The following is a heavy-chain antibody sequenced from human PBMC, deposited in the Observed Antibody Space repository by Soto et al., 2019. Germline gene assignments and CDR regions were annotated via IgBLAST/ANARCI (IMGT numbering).Heavy chain of an antibody. V-gene: IGHV4-39*01. CDR2: IYYSGST. J-gene: IGHJ4*02. Sequence: QLQLQESGPGLVKPSETLSLTCTVSGGSISSSSYYWGWIRQPPGKGLEWIGSIYYSGSTYYNPSPKSRVTISVDTSKNQFSLKLSSVTAADTAVYYCASSSLARSYPAFDYWGQGTLVTVSS. CDR1: GGSISSSSYY. D-gene: IGHD3-16*02. CDR3: ASSSLARSYPAFDY.